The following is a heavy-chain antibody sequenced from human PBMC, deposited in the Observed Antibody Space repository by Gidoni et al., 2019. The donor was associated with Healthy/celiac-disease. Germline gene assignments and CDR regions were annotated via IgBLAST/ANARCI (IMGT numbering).Heavy chain of an antibody. CDR3: ARDAGHYDFWSGYYF. D-gene: IGHD3-3*01. Sequence: QVQLQESGPGLVKPSQTLSLTCPVSAGSISSGSYYWSWIRQPAGKGLEWIGRIYTSGSTNYNPSLKSRVTMSVDTSKNQFSLKLSSVTAADTAVYYCARDAGHYDFWSGYYFWGQGTLVTVSS. CDR1: AGSISSGSYY. CDR2: IYTSGST. J-gene: IGHJ4*02. V-gene: IGHV4-61*02.